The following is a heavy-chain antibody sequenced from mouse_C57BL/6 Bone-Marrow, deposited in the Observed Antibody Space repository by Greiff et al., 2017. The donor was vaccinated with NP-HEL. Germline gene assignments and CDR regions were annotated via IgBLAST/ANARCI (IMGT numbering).Heavy chain of an antibody. J-gene: IGHJ3*01. CDR3: ARRGSIGTPFAY. Sequence: VQLQQSGAELARPGASVKLSCKASGYTFTSYGISWVKQRTGQGLEWIGEIYPRSGNTYYNEKFKGKATLTADKSSSTAYMELRSLTSEDSAVYFCARRGSIGTPFAYWGQGTLVTVSA. V-gene: IGHV1-81*01. CDR2: IYPRSGNT. CDR1: GYTFTSYG. D-gene: IGHD2-14*01.